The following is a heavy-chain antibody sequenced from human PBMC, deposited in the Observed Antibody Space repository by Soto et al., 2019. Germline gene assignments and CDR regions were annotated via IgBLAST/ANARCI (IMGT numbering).Heavy chain of an antibody. CDR2: TWHDGSEE. CDR1: GFTFNNHW. D-gene: IGHD2-8*01. CDR3: ARDGGHCTRPSCYSGFES. V-gene: IGHV3-33*01. J-gene: IGHJ4*02. Sequence: QGHLLQSGGGVVRPGKSLTLSCEASGFTFNNHWAHWVRQAPGKGLEWVAVTWHDGSEEYYADSVKGRFTISRDNFENTFSLRMNGLTVDDAAGCYCARDGGHCTRPSCYSGFESWGEGSLVTVSS.